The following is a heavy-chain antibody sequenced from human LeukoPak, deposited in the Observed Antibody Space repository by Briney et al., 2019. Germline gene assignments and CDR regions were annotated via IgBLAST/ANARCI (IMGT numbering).Heavy chain of an antibody. CDR3: ARGQLIGAFGRYYFDY. J-gene: IGHJ4*02. Sequence: SETLSLTCAVSGYSISSGYYWGWIRQPAGKGLEWIGRIYTSGSTNYNPSLQSRVTMSVDTSKNQFSLKLSSVTAADTAVYYCARGQLIGAFGRYYFDYWGQGTLVTVSS. D-gene: IGHD6-13*01. CDR1: GYSISSGYY. V-gene: IGHV4-4*07. CDR2: IYTSGST.